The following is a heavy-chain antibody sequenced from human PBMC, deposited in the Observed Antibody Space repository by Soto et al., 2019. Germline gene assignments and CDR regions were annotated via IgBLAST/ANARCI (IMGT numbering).Heavy chain of an antibody. CDR2: IYYTGST. J-gene: IGHJ5*01. CDR1: GGSLSSYY. Sequence: QVQLQESGPGLVKPSETLSLTCTVSGGSLSSYYWSWIRQPPGKGLEWIGYIYYTGSTTYNPSIKSRVPISLDSSKNQFSLNLTSVSAADTAVYYCARLGGYYQSLDSWGQGTLVTVSS. V-gene: IGHV4-59*08. CDR3: ARLGGYYQSLDS. D-gene: IGHD3-22*01.